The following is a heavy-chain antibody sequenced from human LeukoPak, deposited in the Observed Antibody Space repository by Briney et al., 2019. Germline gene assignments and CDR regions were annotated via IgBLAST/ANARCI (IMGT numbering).Heavy chain of an antibody. CDR2: ISGSGGTT. J-gene: IGHJ4*02. CDR1: GFTFSSYA. Sequence: GGSLRLSCAASGFTFSSYAMSWVRQAPGKGLEWVSVISGSGGTTYYADSVKGRFTISRDNSKNTLYLQMNSLRAEDTAVYYCAKDGGYSYDYWGQGTLVTVSS. D-gene: IGHD5-18*01. CDR3: AKDGGYSYDY. V-gene: IGHV3-23*01.